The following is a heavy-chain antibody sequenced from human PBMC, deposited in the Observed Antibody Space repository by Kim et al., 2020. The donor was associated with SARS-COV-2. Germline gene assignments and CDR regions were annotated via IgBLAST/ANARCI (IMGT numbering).Heavy chain of an antibody. J-gene: IGHJ4*02. D-gene: IGHD5-12*01. Sequence: SGATTYNPSLQSLVPISLETSKNQFSLKLTALTAADTAVYYCAKLGVALDSWGQGTLVTVSS. V-gene: IGHV4-61*07. CDR3: AKLGVALDS. CDR2: SGAT.